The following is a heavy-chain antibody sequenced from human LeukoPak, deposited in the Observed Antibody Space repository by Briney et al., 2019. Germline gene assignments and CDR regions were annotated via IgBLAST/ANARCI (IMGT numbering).Heavy chain of an antibody. Sequence: GGSLRLSCAASGFTFSSYGMHWVRQAPGKGLEWVAVIWYDGSNKYYADSVKGRFTISRDNSKNTLYLQMNSLRAEDTAVYYCARGAPASDAFDIWGQGTMVTVSS. CDR1: GFTFSSYG. J-gene: IGHJ3*02. CDR3: ARGAPASDAFDI. CDR2: IWYDGSNK. D-gene: IGHD2-2*01. V-gene: IGHV3-33*01.